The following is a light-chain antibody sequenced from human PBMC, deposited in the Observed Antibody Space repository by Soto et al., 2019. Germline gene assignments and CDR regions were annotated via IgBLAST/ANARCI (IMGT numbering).Light chain of an antibody. V-gene: IGLV2-14*01. J-gene: IGLJ3*02. CDR2: EVS. Sequence: QSALTQPASVSGSPGQSITISCTGTSSDVGGYNYVSWYQQHPGKAPKLMIYEVSNRPSGVSNRFSGSKSGNTASLTISGLQAEDEADYYCRHIHAAARFWVFGGGTKLTVL. CDR1: SSDVGGYNY. CDR3: RHIHAAARFWV.